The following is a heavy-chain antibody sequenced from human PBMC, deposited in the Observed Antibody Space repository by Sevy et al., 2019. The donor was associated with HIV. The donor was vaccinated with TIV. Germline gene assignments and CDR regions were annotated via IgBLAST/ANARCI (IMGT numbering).Heavy chain of an antibody. CDR3: GKLWEKDTTGGDY. D-gene: IGHD1-26*01. Sequence: ASVKVSCKASGYSFTNYGITWVRQAPGQGLEWMGWINTFNGNPNYAQKFQGRVTMTTDTSTTTAYMELRSLTSDDTAGDCCGKLWEKDTTGGDYWGQGTLVTVSS. J-gene: IGHJ4*02. CDR2: INTFNGNP. CDR1: GYSFTNYG. V-gene: IGHV1-18*01.